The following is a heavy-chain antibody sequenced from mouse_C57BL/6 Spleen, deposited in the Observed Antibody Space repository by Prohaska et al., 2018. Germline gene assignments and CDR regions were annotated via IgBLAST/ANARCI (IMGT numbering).Heavy chain of an antibody. J-gene: IGHJ1*03. Sequence: QVQLQQPGAELVKPGASVKLSCKASGYTFTSYWMHWVKQRPGQGLEWIGMIHPNSGSTNYKEKFKSKATLTVDKSSSTAYRQLSSLTSEDSAVYYCARGGLVWYFDVWGTGTTVTVSS. CDR2: IHPNSGST. V-gene: IGHV1-64*01. CDR1: GYTFTSYW. CDR3: ARGGLVWYFDV. D-gene: IGHD3-3*01.